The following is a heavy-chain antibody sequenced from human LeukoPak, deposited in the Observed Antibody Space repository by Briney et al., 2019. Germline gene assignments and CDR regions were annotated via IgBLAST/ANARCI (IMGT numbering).Heavy chain of an antibody. J-gene: IGHJ4*02. CDR2: INHSGST. CDR1: GGSFSGYY. CDR3: ARRSHYYDSSGYRY. D-gene: IGHD3-22*01. Sequence: PSETLSLTCAVYGGSFSGYYWSWIRQPPGKGLEWIGEINHSGSTNYNPSLKSRVTILVDTSKNQFSLKLSSVTAADTAVYYCARRSHYYDSSGYRYWGQGTLVTVSS. V-gene: IGHV4-34*01.